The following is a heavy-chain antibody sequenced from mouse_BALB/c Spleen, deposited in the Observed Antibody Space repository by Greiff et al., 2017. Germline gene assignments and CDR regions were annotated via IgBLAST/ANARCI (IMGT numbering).Heavy chain of an antibody. D-gene: IGHD1-2*01. Sequence: QVQLQQSGPELVKPGASVKISCKASGYAFSSSWMNWVKQRPGQGLEWIGRIYPGDGDTNYNGKFKGKATLTADKSSSTAYMQLSSLTSVDSAVYFCASGITTATDYAMDYWGQGTSVTVSS. J-gene: IGHJ4*01. CDR3: ASGITTATDYAMDY. CDR2: IYPGDGDT. V-gene: IGHV1-82*01. CDR1: GYAFSSSW.